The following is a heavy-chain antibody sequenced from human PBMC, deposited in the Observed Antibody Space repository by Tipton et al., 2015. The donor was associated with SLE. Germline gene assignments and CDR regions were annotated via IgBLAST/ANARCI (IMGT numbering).Heavy chain of an antibody. D-gene: IGHD6-19*01. Sequence: SLRLSCGASGFTLENYALHWVRQAPGKGLAWLALISFDGSYKSYTDSVKGRFSISRDNSKNTVFLQMSGLTPEDAAVYFCARALSSTGWYDYWGPGTLVTVSS. CDR1: GFTLENYA. CDR2: ISFDGSYK. J-gene: IGHJ4*02. CDR3: ARALSSTGWYDY. V-gene: IGHV3-30*04.